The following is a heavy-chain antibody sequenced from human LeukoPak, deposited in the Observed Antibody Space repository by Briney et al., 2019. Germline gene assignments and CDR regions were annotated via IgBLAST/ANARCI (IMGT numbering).Heavy chain of an antibody. J-gene: IGHJ1*01. Sequence: SETLSLTCTVSSGSMSSSSYYWGWIRQPPGKGLEWIGTIYYSGSTNYNPSLRSRVTISIDTSKKQYSLKLASVTAADTAVYYCARHFIGYYDSSGYVQHWGQGTLLTVSS. CDR3: ARHFIGYYDSSGYVQH. D-gene: IGHD3-22*01. CDR2: IYYSGST. V-gene: IGHV4-39*01. CDR1: SGSMSSSSYY.